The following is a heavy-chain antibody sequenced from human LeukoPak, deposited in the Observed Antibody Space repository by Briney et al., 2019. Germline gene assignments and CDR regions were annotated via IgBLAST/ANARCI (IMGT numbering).Heavy chain of an antibody. J-gene: IGHJ4*02. CDR1: GGTFSSYA. CDR2: IIPIFGTA. D-gene: IGHD3-22*01. CDR3: AREYAYYYDSSGYYYELYFDY. Sequence: SVKVSCKASGGTFSSYAINWVRQAPGQGLEWMGGIIPIFGTANYAQKFQGRVTITKDESTSTAYMELSSLRSEDTAVYYCAREYAYYYDSSGYYYELYFDYWGQGTLVTVSS. V-gene: IGHV1-69*05.